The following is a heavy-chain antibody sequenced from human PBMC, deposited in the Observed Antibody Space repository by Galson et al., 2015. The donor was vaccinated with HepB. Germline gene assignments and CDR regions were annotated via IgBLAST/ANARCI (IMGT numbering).Heavy chain of an antibody. CDR1: GFTFSSYA. Sequence: SLRLSCAASGFTFSSYAMSWVRQAPGKGLEWVSAISGSGGSTYYADSVKGRFAISRDNSKNTLYLQMNSLRAEDTAVYYCAKSRVGALPLLDYWGQGTLVTVSS. CDR3: AKSRVGALPLLDY. V-gene: IGHV3-23*01. J-gene: IGHJ4*02. D-gene: IGHD1-26*01. CDR2: ISGSGGST.